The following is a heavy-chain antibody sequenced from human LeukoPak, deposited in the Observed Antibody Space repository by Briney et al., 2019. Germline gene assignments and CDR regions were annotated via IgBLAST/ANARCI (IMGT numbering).Heavy chain of an antibody. Sequence: GSLRLSCAASGFTFTNFAMNWVRQPPGKGLEWIGEIHHDGRINYNPSLKSRVTLSVDKSKNQFSLRLNSVTAADTAMYYCARSHDHLWGNYPDYWGQGTLVTVFS. V-gene: IGHV4-4*02. CDR2: IHHDGRI. D-gene: IGHD3-16*02. CDR1: GFTFTNFAM. J-gene: IGHJ4*02. CDR3: ARSHDHLWGNYPDY.